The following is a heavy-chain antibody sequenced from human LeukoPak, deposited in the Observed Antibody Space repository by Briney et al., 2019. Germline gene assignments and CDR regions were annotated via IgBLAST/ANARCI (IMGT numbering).Heavy chain of an antibody. CDR3: AREGLCRDGYNEFDY. V-gene: IGHV4-59*01. D-gene: IGHD5-24*01. CDR1: GGSISSYY. CDR2: IYYSGST. Sequence: SETLSLTCTVSGGSISSYYWSWIRQPPGKGLEWIGYIYYSGSTNYNPSLKSRVTISVDTSKNQFSLKLSSVTAADTAVYYCAREGLCRDGYNEFDYWGQGTLVTVSS. J-gene: IGHJ4*02.